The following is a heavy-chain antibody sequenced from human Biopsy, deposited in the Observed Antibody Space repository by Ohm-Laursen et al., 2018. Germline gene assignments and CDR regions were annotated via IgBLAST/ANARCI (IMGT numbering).Heavy chain of an antibody. J-gene: IGHJ2*01. CDR2: IYFTGRT. Sequence: GTLSLTCTVSGGSIDSYYWSWIRQPPGKALEWIGYIYFTGRTSYNPSLKSRVTMSVNTSKKHFSLRLSSLTAADTAVYYFASAGYNPDWNFDLWGRGTRVAVSS. D-gene: IGHD5-24*01. V-gene: IGHV4-59*12. CDR3: ASAGYNPDWNFDL. CDR1: GGSIDSYY.